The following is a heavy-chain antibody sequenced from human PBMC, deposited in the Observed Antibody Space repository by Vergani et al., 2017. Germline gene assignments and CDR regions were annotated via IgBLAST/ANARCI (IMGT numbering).Heavy chain of an antibody. D-gene: IGHD3-10*01. CDR1: GFTFSSYA. CDR3: AKDGDPSGGLGGWFDP. Sequence: EVQLVESGGGLVQPGGSLRLSCAASGFTFSSYAMSWVRQAPGKGLEWVSAISGSGGSTYYADSVKGRFTISRDNSKNTLYLQMNSLRAEDTAVYYCAKDGDPSGGLGGWFDPWGQGTLVTVSS. CDR2: ISGSGGST. J-gene: IGHJ5*02. V-gene: IGHV3-23*04.